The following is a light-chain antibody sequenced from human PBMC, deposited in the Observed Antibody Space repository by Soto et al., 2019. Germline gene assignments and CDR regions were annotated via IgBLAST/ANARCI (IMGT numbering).Light chain of an antibody. CDR3: QHYGSAPRT. V-gene: IGKV3-20*01. CDR1: QSVRSN. Sequence: EIVMTQSPATLSVSPGERATLSCRASQSVRSNLAWYQQKPGQSPRLLIYGASSRATGIPDRFSGSGSGTDFTLTISRLEPEDFAVYYCQHYGSAPRTFGQGTKVDIK. CDR2: GAS. J-gene: IGKJ1*01.